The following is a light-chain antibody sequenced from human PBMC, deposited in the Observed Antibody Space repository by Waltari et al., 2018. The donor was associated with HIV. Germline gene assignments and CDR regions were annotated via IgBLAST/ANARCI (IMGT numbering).Light chain of an antibody. Sequence: SYELTQPPSVSVSPGQTASITCPGDKLGDKYACWYQQKPGQSPVLVIYVDTKRPSGIPERFSGSNSGNTATLTISGTQAMDEADYDCQAWDSNTGVFGGGTKLTVL. CDR1: KLGDKY. CDR3: QAWDSNTGV. CDR2: VDT. V-gene: IGLV3-1*01. J-gene: IGLJ2*01.